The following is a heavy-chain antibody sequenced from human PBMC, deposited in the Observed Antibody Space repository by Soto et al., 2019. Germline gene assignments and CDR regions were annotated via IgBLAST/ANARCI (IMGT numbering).Heavy chain of an antibody. CDR3: ARDRRPSPNYYDSSGYHDY. D-gene: IGHD3-22*01. CDR1: GYTFTSYG. V-gene: IGHV1-18*01. Sequence: GASVKVSCKASGYTFTSYGISWVRQAPGQGLEWMGWISAYNGNTNYAQKLQGRVTMTTDTSTSTAYMELRSLRSDDTAVYYCARDRRPSPNYYDSSGYHDYWGQGTLVTVSS. J-gene: IGHJ4*02. CDR2: ISAYNGNT.